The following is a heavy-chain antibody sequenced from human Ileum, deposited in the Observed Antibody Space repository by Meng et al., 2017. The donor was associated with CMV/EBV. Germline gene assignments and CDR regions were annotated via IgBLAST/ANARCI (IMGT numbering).Heavy chain of an antibody. D-gene: IGHD3-10*01. Sequence: QVQVVQSGAGVKKPGSSVKVSCKASGGTFSSYAISWVRQAPGQGLEWMGGIIPIFGTANYAQKFQGRVTITADESTSTAYMELSSLRSEDTAVYYCAREKVRGVIGAYFDYWGQGTLVTVSS. CDR2: IIPIFGTA. CDR3: AREKVRGVIGAYFDY. V-gene: IGHV1-69*12. CDR1: GGTFSSYA. J-gene: IGHJ4*02.